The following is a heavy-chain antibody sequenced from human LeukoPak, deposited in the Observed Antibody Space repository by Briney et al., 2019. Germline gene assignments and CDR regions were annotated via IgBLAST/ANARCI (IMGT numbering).Heavy chain of an antibody. CDR3: AKRASMVFNYYYGMDV. CDR2: ISGNSIIT. D-gene: IGHD3-10*01. V-gene: IGHV3-23*01. CDR1: GFTFRSYN. J-gene: IGHJ6*02. Sequence: GGSLRLSCVASGFTFRSYNMSWVRQAPGKGLEWVSVISGNSIITYYADSVKGRFTISRDNSKNTLYLQMNSLRAEDTAVYYCAKRASMVFNYYYGMDVWGQGTTVTVSS.